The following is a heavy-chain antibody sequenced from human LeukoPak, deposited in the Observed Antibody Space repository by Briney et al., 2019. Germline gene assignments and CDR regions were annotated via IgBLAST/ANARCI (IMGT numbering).Heavy chain of an antibody. D-gene: IGHD2-2*01. CDR2: IYTSGST. CDR3: ARDGDDCSSTSCYSGDWFDP. J-gene: IGHJ5*02. CDR1: GGSISSYY. Sequence: SETLSLTCTVSGGSISSYYWSWIRQPAGKGLEWIGRIYTSGSTNYNPSLKSRVTMSVDTSKTQFSLKLSSVTAADTAVYYCARDGDDCSSTSCYSGDWFDPWGQGTLVTVSS. V-gene: IGHV4-4*07.